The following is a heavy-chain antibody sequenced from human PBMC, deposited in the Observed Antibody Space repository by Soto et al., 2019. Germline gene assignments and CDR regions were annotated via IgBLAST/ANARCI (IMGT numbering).Heavy chain of an antibody. CDR1: CGSFIGYY. CDR3: ASMPPLYRITMVRGVIELKHYYYYYMDV. J-gene: IGHJ6*03. CDR2: PEHTGST. V-gene: IGHV4-34*01. Sequence: SETLSLTYSVYCGSFIGYYCSGILQPPGTGRARIGEPEHTGSTNYNPSLKSRVTISVDTSKNQFSLKLSAVTAADTAVYYCASMPPLYRITMVRGVIELKHYYYYYMDVWGKGTTVTVSS. D-gene: IGHD3-10*01.